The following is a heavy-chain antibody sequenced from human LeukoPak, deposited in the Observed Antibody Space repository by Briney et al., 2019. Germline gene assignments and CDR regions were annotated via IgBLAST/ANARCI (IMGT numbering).Heavy chain of an antibody. CDR3: ARVREVVTPFFDY. CDR2: INHSGST. J-gene: IGHJ4*02. D-gene: IGHD2-21*02. V-gene: IGHV4-34*01. Sequence: SETLSLTCAVYGGSFSGYYWSWIRQPPGKGLEWIGEINHSGSTNYNPSLKSRVTISVDTSKNQFSLKLSSVTAADTAVYYCARVREVVTPFFDYWGQGTLVTVSS. CDR1: GGSFSGYY.